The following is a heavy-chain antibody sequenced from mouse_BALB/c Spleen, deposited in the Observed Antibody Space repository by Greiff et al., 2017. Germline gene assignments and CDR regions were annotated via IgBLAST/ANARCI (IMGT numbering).Heavy chain of an antibody. CDR1: GFTFSSYY. CDR3: GRHDYAWFAY. D-gene: IGHD2-4*01. Sequence: EVQRVESGGGLVKLGGSLKLSCAASGFTFSSYYMSWVRQTPEKRLELVAAINSNGGSTYYPDTVKGRFTISRDNAKNTLYLQMSSLKSEDTALYYGGRHDYAWFAYWGQGTLVTVSA. CDR2: INSNGGST. J-gene: IGHJ3*01. V-gene: IGHV5-6-2*01.